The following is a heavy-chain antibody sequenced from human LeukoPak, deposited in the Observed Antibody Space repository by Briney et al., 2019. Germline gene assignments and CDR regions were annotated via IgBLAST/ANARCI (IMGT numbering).Heavy chain of an antibody. Sequence: ASVKVSCEASGYTFTTYGIGWVRQALGQGLEWMGWISGYNGNTNYAQKFQGRVTMTTDTSTSTAYMELRSLRSDDTAVYYCARTSHESVLYWSDPWGQGTLVNVSS. J-gene: IGHJ5*02. CDR1: GYTFTTYG. V-gene: IGHV1-18*01. D-gene: IGHD3-16*01. CDR3: ARTSHESVLYWSDP. CDR2: ISGYNGNT.